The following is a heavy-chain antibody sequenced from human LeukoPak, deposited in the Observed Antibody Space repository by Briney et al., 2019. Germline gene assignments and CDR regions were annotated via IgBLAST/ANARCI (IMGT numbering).Heavy chain of an antibody. CDR2: ISGSGGST. CDR1: GFTFDDYG. J-gene: IGHJ4*02. CDR3: AKFRARSGSDY. D-gene: IGHD3-10*01. Sequence: GGSLRLSCAASGFTFDDYGMSWVRQAPGKGLEWVSAISGSGGSTYYADSVKGRFTISRDNSKNTLYLQMNSLRAEDTAVYYCAKFRARSGSDYWGQGTLVTVSS. V-gene: IGHV3-23*01.